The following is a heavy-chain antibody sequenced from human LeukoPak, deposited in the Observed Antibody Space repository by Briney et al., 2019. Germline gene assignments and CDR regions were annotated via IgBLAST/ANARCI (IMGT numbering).Heavy chain of an antibody. CDR2: ISSSSSTI. D-gene: IGHD2-15*01. Sequence: GGSLRLSCAASGFSFSHYSMNWVRQAPGKGLEWVSYISSSSSTIYYADSVKGRFTISRDTAKNSLYLQMNSLRAEDTAVYYCARDLLYCSGGSCHNWFDPWGQGTLVTVSS. CDR1: GFSFSHYS. CDR3: ARDLLYCSGGSCHNWFDP. J-gene: IGHJ5*02. V-gene: IGHV3-48*01.